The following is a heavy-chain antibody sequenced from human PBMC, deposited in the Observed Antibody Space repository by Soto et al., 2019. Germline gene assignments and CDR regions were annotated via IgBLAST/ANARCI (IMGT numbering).Heavy chain of an antibody. V-gene: IGHV3-23*01. D-gene: IGHD3-9*01. J-gene: IGHJ4*02. Sequence: EVQLLESGGGLVQPGGSLRLSCAVAGFSFSNSAMTWVRQAPGQGLEWVSGISGSGDITYNTDSVKGRFAISRDTSKNVVYLQMRSLRAEDTAVYYCAKVPQWVLRYHDWFFDYWGQGTLVTVSS. CDR2: ISGSGDIT. CDR1: GFSFSNSA. CDR3: AKVPQWVLRYHDWFFDY.